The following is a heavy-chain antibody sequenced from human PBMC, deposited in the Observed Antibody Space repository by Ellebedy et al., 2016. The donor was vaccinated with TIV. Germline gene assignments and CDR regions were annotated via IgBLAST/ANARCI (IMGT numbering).Heavy chain of an antibody. CDR1: GYTFTSYD. CDR3: ARLDLGEGATTLEGFDY. Sequence: ASVKVSCXTSGYTFTSYDINWVRQATGQGLEWMGWMNPHSGDTGYVQKFHGRVTMTRNTSISTAYMELSSRRSEDTAVYYCARLDLGEGATTLEGFDYWGQGTLVTVSS. V-gene: IGHV1-8*01. J-gene: IGHJ4*02. D-gene: IGHD1-26*01. CDR2: MNPHSGDT.